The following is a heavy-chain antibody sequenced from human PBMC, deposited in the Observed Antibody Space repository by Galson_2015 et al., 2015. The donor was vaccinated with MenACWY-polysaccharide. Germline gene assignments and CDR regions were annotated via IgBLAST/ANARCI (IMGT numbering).Heavy chain of an antibody. J-gene: IGHJ5*02. Sequence: TLSLTCTVSGDSITSGGYFWSWIRQHPGEGLEWIASISYDGGTYYNPSLKSRVTISVDAPKNQFSLKLNSVTAADTAVYYCARGGRAVSNRNWFDPWGQRTLVTVSS. CDR3: ARGGRAVSNRNWFDP. V-gene: IGHV4-31*03. CDR2: ISYDGGT. D-gene: IGHD3-16*01. CDR1: GDSITSGGYF.